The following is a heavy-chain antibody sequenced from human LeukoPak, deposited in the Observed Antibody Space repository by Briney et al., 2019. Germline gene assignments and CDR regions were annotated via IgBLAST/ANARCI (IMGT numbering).Heavy chain of an antibody. D-gene: IGHD2-2*02. CDR1: GYRFTSYW. V-gene: IGHV5-10-1*01. CDR3: ASSYCSSTSCYINWFDP. CDR2: IDPSDSYT. J-gene: IGHJ5*02. Sequence: GKSLRISCKGSGYRFTSYWISWVRPMPGKGLEWMGRIDPSDSYTNYSPSFQGHVTISADKSISTAYLQWSSLKASDTAMYYCASSYCSSTSCYINWFDPWGQGTLVTVSS.